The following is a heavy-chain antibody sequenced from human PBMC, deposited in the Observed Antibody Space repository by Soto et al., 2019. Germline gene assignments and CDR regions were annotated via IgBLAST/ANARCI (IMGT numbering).Heavy chain of an antibody. CDR3: AKGSSSKYAFDI. CDR1: GFTFDDYA. V-gene: IGHV3-9*01. J-gene: IGHJ3*02. D-gene: IGHD6-6*01. CDR2: ISWNSGSI. Sequence: EVQLVESGGGLVQPGRSLRLSCAASGFTFDDYAMHWVRQAPGKGLEWVSGISWNSGSIGYADSVKGRFTISRDNAKNSLYLQMNSLRAEDTALYYCAKGSSSKYAFDIWGQGTMVTVSS.